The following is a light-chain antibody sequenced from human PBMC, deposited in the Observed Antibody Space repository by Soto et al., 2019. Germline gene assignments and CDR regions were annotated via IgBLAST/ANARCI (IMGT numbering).Light chain of an antibody. V-gene: IGKV1-5*01. CDR3: RQYNSYST. CDR1: QSISSW. J-gene: IGKJ1*01. Sequence: DIQMTQSPSTLSASVGDRVTITCRASQSISSWLAWYQQKPGKAPKLLIYDASSLESGVPSRFSGSGSGTEFTLTTSSLQPDDFATYYCRQYNSYSTFGQGTKVDIK. CDR2: DAS.